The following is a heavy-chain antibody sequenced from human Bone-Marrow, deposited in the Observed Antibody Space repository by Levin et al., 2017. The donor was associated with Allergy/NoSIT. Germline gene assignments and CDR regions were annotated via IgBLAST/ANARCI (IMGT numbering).Heavy chain of an antibody. CDR3: ARDMTPYMVRGGPGDY. V-gene: IGHV3-48*01. D-gene: IGHD3-10*01. CDR2: ISSSSSTI. CDR1: GFTFSSYS. Sequence: GGSLRLSCAASGFTFSSYSMNWVRQAPGKGLEWVSYISSSSSTIYYADSVKGRFTISRDNAKNSLYLQMNSLRAEDTAVYYCARDMTPYMVRGGPGDYWGQGTLVTVSS. J-gene: IGHJ4*02.